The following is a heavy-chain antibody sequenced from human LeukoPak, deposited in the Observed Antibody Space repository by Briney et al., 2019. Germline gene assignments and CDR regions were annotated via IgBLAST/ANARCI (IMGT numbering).Heavy chain of an antibody. CDR2: IYYSGST. D-gene: IGHD3-22*01. V-gene: IGHV4-59*01. Sequence: SETLSLTCTVSGGSISSYYWSRIRQPPGKGLEWIGYIYYSGSTNYNPSLKSRVTISVDTSKNQFSLRLSSVTAADTAVYYCARVTGYMIEDYFDYWGQGTLVTVSS. CDR1: GGSISSYY. CDR3: ARVTGYMIEDYFDY. J-gene: IGHJ4*02.